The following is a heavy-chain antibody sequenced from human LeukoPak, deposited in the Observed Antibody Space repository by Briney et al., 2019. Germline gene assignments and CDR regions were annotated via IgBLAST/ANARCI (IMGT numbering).Heavy chain of an antibody. CDR3: ARGRGYSYGNNAFDI. D-gene: IGHD5-18*01. J-gene: IGHJ3*02. CDR1: GGSISSYY. V-gene: IGHV4-59*08. Sequence: SETLSLTCTVSGGSISSYYWSWIRQPPGKGLEWIGYIYYSGSTNYNPSLKSRVTISVGTSKNQFSLKLSSVTAADTAVYYCARGRGYSYGNNAFDIWGQGTMVTVSS. CDR2: IYYSGST.